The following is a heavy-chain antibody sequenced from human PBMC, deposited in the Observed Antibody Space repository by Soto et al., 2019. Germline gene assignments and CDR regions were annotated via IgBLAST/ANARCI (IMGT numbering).Heavy chain of an antibody. CDR2: IYHSGST. D-gene: IGHD3-22*01. V-gene: IGHV4-4*02. Sequence: ETLSLTCAVSGGSISSSNWWSWVRQPPGKRLEWIGEIYHSGSTNYNPSLKSRVTISVDKSKNQFSLKLSSVTAADTAVYYCARRGYYDSSGYPIDPWGQGTLVTVSS. J-gene: IGHJ5*02. CDR1: GGSISSSNW. CDR3: ARRGYYDSSGYPIDP.